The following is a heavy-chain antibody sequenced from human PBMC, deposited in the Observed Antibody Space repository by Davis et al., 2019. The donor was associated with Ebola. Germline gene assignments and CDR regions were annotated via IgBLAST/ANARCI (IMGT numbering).Heavy chain of an antibody. CDR3: ARLNRKDLLGASRFGDVSVNYYYGMDV. V-gene: IGHV4-59*01. D-gene: IGHD3-10*02. CDR2: IYHSGST. Sequence: MPGGSLRLSCTVSGGSISSYYWSWIRQSPGKGLEWIGYIYHSGSTNYNPSLKSRVTISVDTSKNQFSLKLSSATAADTAVYYCARLNRKDLLGASRFGDVSVNYYYGMDVWGQGTTVTVSS. CDR1: GGSISSYY. J-gene: IGHJ6*02.